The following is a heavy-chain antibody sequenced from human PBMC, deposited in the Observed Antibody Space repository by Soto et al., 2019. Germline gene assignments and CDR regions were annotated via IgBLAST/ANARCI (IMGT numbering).Heavy chain of an antibody. Sequence: KASETLSLTCTVSGGSISSYYWSWIRQPPGKGLEWIGYTYYSGSTNYNPSLKSRVTISVDTSKNQFSLKLSSVTAADTAVYYCAREYSSGGSCYEYFDYWGQGTLVTVSS. CDR3: AREYSSGGSCYEYFDY. J-gene: IGHJ4*02. CDR2: TYYSGST. D-gene: IGHD2-15*01. V-gene: IGHV4-59*01. CDR1: GGSISSYY.